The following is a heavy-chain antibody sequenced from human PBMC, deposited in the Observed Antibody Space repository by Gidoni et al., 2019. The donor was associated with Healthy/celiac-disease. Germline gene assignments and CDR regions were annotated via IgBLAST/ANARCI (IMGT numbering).Heavy chain of an antibody. CDR3: ARGLVSSWYDYYYYMDV. Sequence: QVQLVQSGAEVKKPGASVKVSCKASGYTFTSYDINWVRQATGQGLEWMGWMNPNSGNTGDAQKFQGRVTMTRNTSISTAYMELSSLRSEDTAVYYCARGLVSSWYDYYYYMDVWGKGTTVTVSS. V-gene: IGHV1-8*01. J-gene: IGHJ6*03. D-gene: IGHD6-13*01. CDR1: GYTFTSYD. CDR2: MNPNSGNT.